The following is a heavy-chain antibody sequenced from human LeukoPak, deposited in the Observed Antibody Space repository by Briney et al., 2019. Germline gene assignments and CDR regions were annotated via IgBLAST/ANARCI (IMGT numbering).Heavy chain of an antibody. V-gene: IGHV3-23*01. D-gene: IGHD3-16*01. CDR1: GFTFSTYA. CDR3: AKTPFSTGGSIDF. CDR2: IRGGGGSGSAVAT. Sequence: PGGSLRLSCAASGFTFSTYAMTWVRQAPGKGLEWVSTIRGGGGSGSAVATYYADSVKGRFTIARDNSKNTLFLQMNSLRADDSAVYYCAKTPFSTGGSIDFWGRGTLVIVSS. J-gene: IGHJ4*02.